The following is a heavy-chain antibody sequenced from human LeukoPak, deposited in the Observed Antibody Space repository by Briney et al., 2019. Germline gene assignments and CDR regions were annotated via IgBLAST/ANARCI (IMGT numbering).Heavy chain of an antibody. J-gene: IGHJ4*02. Sequence: SETLSLTCSVSGYSITSAYYWGWIRQPPGKGLEWIGSFFLKGSTYYNPSLKSRVTISVDTSKNQFSLTLSSVTAADTAVYYCARVARCTSCFDVDYWGQGTLVTVSS. CDR2: FFLKGST. V-gene: IGHV4-38-2*02. D-gene: IGHD2-2*01. CDR3: ARVARCTSCFDVDY. CDR1: GYSITSAYY.